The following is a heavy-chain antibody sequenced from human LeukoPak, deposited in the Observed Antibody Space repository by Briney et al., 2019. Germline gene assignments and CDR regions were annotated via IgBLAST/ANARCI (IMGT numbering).Heavy chain of an antibody. CDR2: INSGGSAV. Sequence: QPGGSLRLSCAAPGFTFSTYNMLWVRQTPGKGLEWLFYINSGGSAVHYADSVKDRFTFSRDSAKNSLYLQMNSLRVEDTGLYYCARVGSRGDWFDYWGQGTRVTVSS. CDR1: GFTFSTYN. D-gene: IGHD1-26*01. CDR3: ARVGSRGDWFDY. J-gene: IGHJ5*01. V-gene: IGHV3-48*01.